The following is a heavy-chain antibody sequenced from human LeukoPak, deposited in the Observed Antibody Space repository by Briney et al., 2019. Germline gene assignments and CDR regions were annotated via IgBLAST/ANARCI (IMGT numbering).Heavy chain of an antibody. CDR1: GGSISSSSYY. D-gene: IGHD4-4*01. V-gene: IGHV4-39*07. CDR3: ARVSESNYGHYYYHYGMDV. Sequence: SETLSLTCTVSGGSISSSSYYWGWIRQPPGKGLEWIGSIYYSGSTYYNPSLKSRVTISVDTSKNQFSLKLSSVTAADTAVYYCARVSESNYGHYYYHYGMDVWGQGTTVTVSS. J-gene: IGHJ6*02. CDR2: IYYSGST.